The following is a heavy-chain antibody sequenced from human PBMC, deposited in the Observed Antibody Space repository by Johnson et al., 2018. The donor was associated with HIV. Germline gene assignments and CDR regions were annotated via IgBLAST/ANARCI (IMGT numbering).Heavy chain of an antibody. CDR2: IGTAGDT. CDR1: GFTFSSYD. CDR3: ASSITMIVVVTGGAFDI. D-gene: IGHD3-22*01. J-gene: IGHJ3*02. Sequence: VQLVESGGGLVQPGGSLRLSCAASGFTFSSYDMHWVRPATGKGLEWVSAIGTAGDTYYPGSVKGRFTISRENAKNSLYLQMNSLRAEDTAVYYCASSITMIVVVTGGAFDIWGQGTMVTVSS. V-gene: IGHV3-13*01.